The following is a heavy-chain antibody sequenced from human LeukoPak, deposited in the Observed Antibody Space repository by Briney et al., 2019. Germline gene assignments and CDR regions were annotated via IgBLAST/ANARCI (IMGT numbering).Heavy chain of an antibody. CDR2: IYTSGST. D-gene: IGHD3-22*01. CDR1: GGSISSGGYY. V-gene: IGHV4-61*02. CDR3: ARGPHYYYDSSGYIY. J-gene: IGHJ4*02. Sequence: TLSLTCTVSGGSISSGGYYWSWIRQPAGKGLEWIGRIYTSGSTNYNPSLKSRVTMSVDTSKNQFSLKLSSVTAADTAVYYCARGPHYYYDSSGYIYWGQGTLVTVSS.